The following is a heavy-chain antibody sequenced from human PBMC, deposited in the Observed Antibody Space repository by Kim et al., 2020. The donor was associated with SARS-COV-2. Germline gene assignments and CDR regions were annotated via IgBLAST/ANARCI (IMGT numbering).Heavy chain of an antibody. V-gene: IGHV5-51*01. CDR3: ARGYCSSTSCYLGGGFDY. D-gene: IGHD2-2*01. Sequence: GESLKISCKGSGYSFTSYWIGWVRQMPGKGLEWMGIIYPGDSDTRYSPSFQGQVTISADKSISTAYLQWSSLKASDTAMYYCARGYCSSTSCYLGGGFDYWGQGTLVTVSS. CDR1: GYSFTSYW. CDR2: IYPGDSDT. J-gene: IGHJ4*02.